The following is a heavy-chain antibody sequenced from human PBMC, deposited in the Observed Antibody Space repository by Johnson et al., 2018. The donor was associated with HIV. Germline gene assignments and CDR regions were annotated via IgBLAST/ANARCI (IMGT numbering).Heavy chain of an antibody. D-gene: IGHD3-10*01. V-gene: IGHV3-15*01. CDR2: IKSKTDGGTT. Sequence: VQLVESGGGLIQPGGSVRLSCVASGFIVTNYYMSWVRQAPGKGLEWVGRIKSKTDGGTTDYAAPVKGRFTISRDNSKNTLYLQMNSLRVEDTAGYDCAKSTQASILRESGPDGAFDIWGPGTMVTVSS. J-gene: IGHJ3*02. CDR1: GFIVTNYY. CDR3: AKSTQASILRESGPDGAFDI.